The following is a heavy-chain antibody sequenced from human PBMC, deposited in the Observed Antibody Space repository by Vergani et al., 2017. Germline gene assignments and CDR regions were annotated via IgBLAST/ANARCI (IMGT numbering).Heavy chain of an antibody. D-gene: IGHD2-15*01. CDR3: AKEGGGYCSGGTCYPEY. V-gene: IGHV4-61*02. Sequence: QVQLQESGPGLLKPSQTLSLTCSVAGDSISSGNYYWNWIRQPAGKGLEWMGRIYSSGSTSYNPSIKSRITMSLDTSKNQFSLSLSSVTAADTAVYYCAKEGGGYCSGGTCYPEYWGQGTLVIVSS. CDR2: IYSSGST. CDR1: GDSISSGNYY. J-gene: IGHJ4*02.